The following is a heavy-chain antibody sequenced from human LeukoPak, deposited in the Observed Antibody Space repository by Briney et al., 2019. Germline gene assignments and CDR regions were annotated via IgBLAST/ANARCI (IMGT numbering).Heavy chain of an antibody. Sequence: SETLSLTCTVSGGSFTTHYWSWIRQPPGKGLEWIGHISYIGSTNYNPSLKSRVTISIDTSKNEVSLMLTSVTAADTAVYYCASDSISINAFDAWGQGTMVTVSS. CDR1: GGSFTTHY. CDR3: ASDSISINAFDA. J-gene: IGHJ3*01. CDR2: ISYIGST. V-gene: IGHV4-59*11. D-gene: IGHD3-10*01.